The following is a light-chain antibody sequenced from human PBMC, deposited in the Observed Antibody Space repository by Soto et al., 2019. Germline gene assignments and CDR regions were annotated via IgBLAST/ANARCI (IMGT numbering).Light chain of an antibody. Sequence: EIGLTKSPGTLSLSAGERATLSCRASQSVSSSSLAWYQQKRGQAPRLLIHDASSRATGIPDRFSGSGSGTDFTLTISRLEPEDFAVYYCQHYVTSLTTSAQRTKV. CDR1: QSVSSSS. V-gene: IGKV3-20*01. CDR3: QHYVTSLTT. J-gene: IGKJ1*01. CDR2: DAS.